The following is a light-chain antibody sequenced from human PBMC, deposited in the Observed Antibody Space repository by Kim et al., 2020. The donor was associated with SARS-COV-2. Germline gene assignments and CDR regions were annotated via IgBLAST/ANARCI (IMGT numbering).Light chain of an antibody. CDR2: DAS. CDR1: HNSGTN. V-gene: IGKV3-11*01. J-gene: IGKJ2*01. CDR3: HRRATWPNT. Sequence: EIVLTQSPATLSLSAGERATLSCRASHNSGTNLAWYQQKPGRAPRLLIYDASSRAAGVPDRFTGSGSGTDFTLTISSLEPEDFAVYYCHRRATWPNTFGEGPKLEI.